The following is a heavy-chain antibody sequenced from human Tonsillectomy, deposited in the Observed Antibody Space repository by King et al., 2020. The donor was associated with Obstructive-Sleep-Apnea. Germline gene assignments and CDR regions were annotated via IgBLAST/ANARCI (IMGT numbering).Heavy chain of an antibody. V-gene: IGHV4-39*07. CDR3: ASDSGGDEGRIVLRYFVWLF. Sequence: QLQESGPGLVKPSETLSLTCTVSGVAISSSSDYWGWIRQPPGKGLECIGSVYDGGRTYYNPCLKSRVTISLDTSKNQFSLKISSVTAADTAVYYCASDSGGDEGRIVLRYFVWLFWGQATLVTVSS. D-gene: IGHD3-9*01. J-gene: IGHJ4*02. CDR1: GVAISSSSDY. CDR2: VYDGGRT.